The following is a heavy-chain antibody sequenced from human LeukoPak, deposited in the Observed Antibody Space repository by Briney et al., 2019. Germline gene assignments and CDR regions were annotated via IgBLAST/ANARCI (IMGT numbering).Heavy chain of an antibody. Sequence: KASETLSLTCAVSDHSISTSYYWGWIRQPPGKGLEWIESMYGTESSYYNPSLKSRVTISVDRSKKQFSLKMSSVTAADTAVYYCARGSSSGWSPGYYFDYWGQGTLVTVSS. J-gene: IGHJ4*02. CDR2: MYGTESS. CDR1: DHSISTSYY. CDR3: ARGSSSGWSPGYYFDY. D-gene: IGHD6-19*01. V-gene: IGHV4-38-2*01.